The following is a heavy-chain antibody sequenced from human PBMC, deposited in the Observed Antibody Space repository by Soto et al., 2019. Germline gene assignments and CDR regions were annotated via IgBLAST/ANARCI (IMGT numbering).Heavy chain of an antibody. CDR3: ARDPQGVKDYYYGMDV. D-gene: IGHD2-21*01. CDR2: IWYDGSNK. CDR1: GFTFSSYG. Sequence: QVQLVESGGGVVQPGRSLRLSCAASGFTFSSYGMHWVRQAPGKGLERVAVIWYDGSNKYYADSVKGRFTISRDNSKKKMYLQMNSLRAEDTAAYYCARDPQGVKDYYYGMDVWGQGTTVTVSS. J-gene: IGHJ6*02. V-gene: IGHV3-33*01.